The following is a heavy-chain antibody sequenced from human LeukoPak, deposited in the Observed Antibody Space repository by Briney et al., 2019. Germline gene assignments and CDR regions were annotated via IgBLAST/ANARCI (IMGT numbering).Heavy chain of an antibody. CDR1: GYSFTTYW. V-gene: IGHV5-51*01. Sequence: GDSLKISCKASGYSFTTYWIGWVRQMPGKGLEWMGVIYPDDSDTRYSPSFQGQVTISADKSISTAYLQWSSLKASDTAMYYCARAELFRYPFDPWGQGTLVTVSS. CDR3: ARAELFRYPFDP. CDR2: IYPDDSDT. J-gene: IGHJ5*02. D-gene: IGHD3-9*01.